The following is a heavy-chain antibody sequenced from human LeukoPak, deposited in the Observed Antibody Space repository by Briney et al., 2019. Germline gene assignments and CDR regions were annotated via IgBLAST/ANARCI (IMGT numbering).Heavy chain of an antibody. J-gene: IGHJ6*03. CDR1: GGSISSYY. CDR2: IYYSGST. D-gene: IGHD5-18*01. CDR3: ARDFADTDTRTADVYYTDV. Sequence: SETLSLTCSVSGGSISSYYWSWIRQPPGKGLEWIGYIYYSGSTNYNPSLKSRVTISVDTSKNQFSLKLSSVTAADTAVYYCARDFADTDTRTADVYYTDVWGKGTTVTVSS. V-gene: IGHV4-59*12.